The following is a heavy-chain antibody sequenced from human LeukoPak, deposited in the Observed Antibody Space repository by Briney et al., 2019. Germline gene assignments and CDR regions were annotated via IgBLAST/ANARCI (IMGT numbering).Heavy chain of an antibody. CDR2: IKQDGSEK. V-gene: IGHV3-7*03. J-gene: IGHJ4*02. Sequence: GGSLRLSCAASGFTFSSYWMSWVRQAPGKGLEWVANIKQDGSEKYYVDSVKGRFTISRDNSKNTVSLQMNSLRAEDTALYYCAKGSGNGYGSGPFDYWGQGTLVTVSS. CDR3: AKGSGNGYGSGPFDY. D-gene: IGHD3-10*01. CDR1: GFTFSSYW.